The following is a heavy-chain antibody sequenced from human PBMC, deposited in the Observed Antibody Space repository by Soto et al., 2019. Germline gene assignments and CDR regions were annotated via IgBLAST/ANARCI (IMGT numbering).Heavy chain of an antibody. V-gene: IGHV3-74*01. CDR2: INSDGSST. Sequence: EVQLVESGGGLVQPGGSLRLSCAASGFTFSSYWMHWVRQAPGKGLVWVSRINSDGSSTSYADSVKGRFTISRDNAKNTLYLQMNSLRAEDTAVYYCARGPRRLRYCSGGSCYSYYWGQGTLVTVSS. CDR1: GFTFSSYW. D-gene: IGHD2-15*01. J-gene: IGHJ4*02. CDR3: ARGPRRLRYCSGGSCYSYY.